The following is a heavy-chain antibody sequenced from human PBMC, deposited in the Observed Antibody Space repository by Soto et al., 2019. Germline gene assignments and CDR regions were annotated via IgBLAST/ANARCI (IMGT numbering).Heavy chain of an antibody. D-gene: IGHD3-10*01. V-gene: IGHV4-59*01. J-gene: IGHJ5*02. CDR2: IYNTGST. CDR3: ARTCFDSGTYYNSCFDP. Sequence: SLTCTVSGGSISNYYWNWIRQSPGKGLEWIGSIYNTGSTSYNPSLKSRVTMSVDTSKDQFSLELTSVTAADAAVYYCARTCFDSGTYYNSCFDPWGQGTLVTVSS. CDR1: GGSISNYY.